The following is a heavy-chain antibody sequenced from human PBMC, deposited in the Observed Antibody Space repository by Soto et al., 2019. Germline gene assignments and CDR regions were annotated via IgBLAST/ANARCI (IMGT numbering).Heavy chain of an antibody. V-gene: IGHV3-23*01. D-gene: IGHD5-18*01. CDR2: ISGSGGST. Sequence: EVQLLESGGGLVQPGGSLRLSCAASGFTFSSYAMSWVRQAPGKGLEWVSAISGSGGSTYYADPVKGRFSISRDNSKNTLYLQMNSVRAEDTAVYYCAKDLHAAMVTADAFDIWGQGTMVAVSS. CDR1: GFTFSSYA. CDR3: AKDLHAAMVTADAFDI. J-gene: IGHJ3*02.